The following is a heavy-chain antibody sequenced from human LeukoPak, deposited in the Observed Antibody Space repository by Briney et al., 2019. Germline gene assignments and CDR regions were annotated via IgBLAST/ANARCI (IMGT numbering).Heavy chain of an antibody. Sequence: GGALRLSCAASGFTFSSYIMAWVRQAPGKGLEGLSYITSSSNINYADSVKGRFTISRDNAKNSLYLQMNSLRDEDTAVYYCARSANPGVHGFDLWGQGTLVTVSS. CDR2: ITSSSNI. CDR1: GFTFSSYI. J-gene: IGHJ5*02. CDR3: ARSANPGVHGFDL. V-gene: IGHV3-48*02. D-gene: IGHD6-6*01.